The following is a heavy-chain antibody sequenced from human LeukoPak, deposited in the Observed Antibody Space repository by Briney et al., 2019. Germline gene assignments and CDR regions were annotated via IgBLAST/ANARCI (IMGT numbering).Heavy chain of an antibody. J-gene: IGHJ4*02. CDR1: GFTFSSYG. CDR2: ISSSGSTI. Sequence: PGGSLRLSCAASGFTFSSYGMNWVRQAPGKGLEWVSYISSSGSTIYYADSVKGRFTISRDNAKNSLYVQMNSLRDEDSAVYYCARVGSYYDLSYWGQGTLVTVSS. D-gene: IGHD1-26*01. V-gene: IGHV3-48*02. CDR3: ARVGSYYDLSY.